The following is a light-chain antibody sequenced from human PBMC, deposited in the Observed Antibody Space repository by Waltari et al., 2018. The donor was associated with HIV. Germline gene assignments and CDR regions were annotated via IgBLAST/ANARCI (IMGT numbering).Light chain of an antibody. CDR3: CSYAGTYTWV. Sequence: QSALTQPRSVSGSPGQSVTISCRGSSTDIGDYNYVSWYQQHPCQVPKLVIFDVSKRPSGVPDRFSGSKFVNTASLTISGLQAEDEADYYCCSYAGTYTWVFGGGTRLTVL. J-gene: IGLJ2*01. CDR2: DVS. CDR1: STDIGDYNY. V-gene: IGLV2-11*01.